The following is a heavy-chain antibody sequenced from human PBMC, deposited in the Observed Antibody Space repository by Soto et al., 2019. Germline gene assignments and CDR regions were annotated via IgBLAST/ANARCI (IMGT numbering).Heavy chain of an antibody. J-gene: IGHJ6*02. V-gene: IGHV3-30*03. CDR3: ARDTGPNGYNYYYFGMDV. D-gene: IGHD5-18*01. Sequence: PGGSLRLSCAASGFTFNTYGMHWVRQAPGKGLEWVAVISYDGSDKYNANSVKGRFTISRDNSKNTLYLQMNSLRAEDTAVYYCARDTGPNGYNYYYFGMDVWGQGTTVTVSS. CDR1: GFTFNTYG. CDR2: ISYDGSDK.